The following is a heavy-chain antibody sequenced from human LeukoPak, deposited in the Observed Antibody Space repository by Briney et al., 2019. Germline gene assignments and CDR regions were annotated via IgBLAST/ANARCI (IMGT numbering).Heavy chain of an antibody. Sequence: GGSLRLSCAASGFTFSSYSMNWVRQAPGKGLEWVSSISSSSSYIYYADSVKGRFTISRDNAKNSLYLQMSSLRAEDTAVYYCAMSAHGSGSYYTSTRPVVDYWGQGTLVTVSS. CDR3: AMSAHGSGSYYTSTRPVVDY. CDR1: GFTFSSYS. CDR2: ISSSSSYI. D-gene: IGHD3-10*01. V-gene: IGHV3-21*01. J-gene: IGHJ4*02.